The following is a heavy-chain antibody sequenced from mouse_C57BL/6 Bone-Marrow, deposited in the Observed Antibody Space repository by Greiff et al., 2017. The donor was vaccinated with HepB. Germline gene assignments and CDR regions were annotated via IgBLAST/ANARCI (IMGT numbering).Heavy chain of an antibody. D-gene: IGHD1-1*01. Sequence: QVQLQQSGAELVKPGASVKLSCKASGYTFTEYTIHWVKQRSGQCLEWIGWFFPGSGSIKYNEKFKDKATLTADKSSSTVYMELSRLTSEDSAVYFCARHEDRYYGSWAWFAYWGQGTRVTVSA. CDR3: ARHEDRYYGSWAWFAY. CDR1: GYTFTEYT. CDR2: FFPGSGSI. V-gene: IGHV1-62-2*01. J-gene: IGHJ3*01.